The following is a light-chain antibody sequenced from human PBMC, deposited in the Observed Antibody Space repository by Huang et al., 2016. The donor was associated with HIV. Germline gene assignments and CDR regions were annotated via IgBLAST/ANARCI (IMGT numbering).Light chain of an antibody. CDR2: GAS. V-gene: IGKV3-15*01. J-gene: IGKJ4*01. Sequence: TQFPATLSVSPGQRVTLSCRASPSVGVKLAWYQQRPGQAPRRLIYGASTRVHTIPDRFSGSGSVTEFTLTISSLQSEDFAVYYCQQYDTWPPLTFGGGTKV. CDR1: PSVGVK. CDR3: QQYDTWPPLT.